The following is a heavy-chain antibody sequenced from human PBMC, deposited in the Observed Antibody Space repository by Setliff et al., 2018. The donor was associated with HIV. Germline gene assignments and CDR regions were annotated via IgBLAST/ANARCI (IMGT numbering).Heavy chain of an antibody. D-gene: IGHD1-7*01. CDR3: ARDLWNYGIDS. CDR1: AASIRNSY. Sequence: PSETLSLTCTVSAASIRNSYWTWIRQPAGKGLEWIGRIYPSGTINYNPSVKGRFTISRDKSKNSLYLQMNSLGAEDTAVYYCARDLWNYGIDSWGQGTLVTVSS. J-gene: IGHJ5*01. CDR2: IYPSGTI. V-gene: IGHV4-4*07.